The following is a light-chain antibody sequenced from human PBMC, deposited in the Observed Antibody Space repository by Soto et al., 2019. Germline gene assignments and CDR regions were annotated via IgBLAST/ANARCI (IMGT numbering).Light chain of an antibody. CDR2: KAS. Sequence: DIQMTQSPSTLSASVGDRVTITCRASQTINTWLAWYQQKPGKAPKLLIYKASILVSGVPSRFSGSGSGTEFTLTISSLQPDDFATYYCQQYNSYSFTFGPGTKLDIK. CDR1: QTINTW. CDR3: QQYNSYSFT. J-gene: IGKJ3*01. V-gene: IGKV1-5*03.